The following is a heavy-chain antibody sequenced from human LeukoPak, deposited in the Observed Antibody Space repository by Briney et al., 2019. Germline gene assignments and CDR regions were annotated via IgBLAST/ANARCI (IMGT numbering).Heavy chain of an antibody. J-gene: IGHJ4*02. CDR2: ISGSSTYI. CDR1: GLTFSRYS. CDR3: ARDRRDSSGYYYDY. V-gene: IGHV3-21*01. D-gene: IGHD3-22*01. Sequence: GGSLRLSCAASGLTFSRYSMNWVRQAPGKGLEWVSSISGSSTYIYYADSVKGRFTISRDNAKNSLYLQMNSLRAEDTAVYYCARDRRDSSGYYYDYWGQGTLVTVSS.